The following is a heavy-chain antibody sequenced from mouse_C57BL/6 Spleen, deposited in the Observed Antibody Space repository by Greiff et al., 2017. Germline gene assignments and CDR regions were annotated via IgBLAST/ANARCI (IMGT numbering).Heavy chain of an antibody. CDR2: IYPRSGNT. Sequence: QVQLKQSGAELARPGASVKLSCKASGYTFTSYGISWVKQRTGQGLEWIGEIYPRSGNTYYNEKFKGKATLTADKSSSTAYMELRSLTSEDSAVYFCASVATRYFDVWGTGTTVTVSS. CDR1: GYTFTSYG. D-gene: IGHD1-1*01. J-gene: IGHJ1*03. CDR3: ASVATRYFDV. V-gene: IGHV1-81*01.